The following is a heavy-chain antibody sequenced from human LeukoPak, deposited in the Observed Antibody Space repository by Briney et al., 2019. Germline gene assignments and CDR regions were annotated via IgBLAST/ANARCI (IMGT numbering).Heavy chain of an antibody. D-gene: IGHD4-11*01. CDR1: GGSISSGGYY. CDR2: IYYSGST. J-gene: IGHJ6*03. V-gene: IGHV4-31*03. CDR3: ASCNYYYYMDV. Sequence: PSQTLSLTCTVSGGSISSGGYYWSRIRQHPGKGLEWIGYIYYSGSTYYNPSLKSRVTISVDTSKNQFSLKLSSVTAADTAVYYCASCNYYYYMDVWGKGTTVTVSS.